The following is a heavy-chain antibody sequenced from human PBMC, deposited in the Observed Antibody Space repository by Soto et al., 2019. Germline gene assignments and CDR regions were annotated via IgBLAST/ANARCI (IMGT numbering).Heavy chain of an antibody. J-gene: IGHJ4*02. CDR2: ISYDGSNK. CDR1: GFTFSSYA. Sequence: GGSLRLSCAASGFTFSSYAMHWVRQAPGKGLEWVAVISYDGSNKYYADSVKGRFTISRDNSKNTLYLQMNSLRAEDTAVYYCASLHYDILTGRTPTTDYWGQGTLVTVSS. V-gene: IGHV3-30-3*01. CDR3: ASLHYDILTGRTPTTDY. D-gene: IGHD3-9*01.